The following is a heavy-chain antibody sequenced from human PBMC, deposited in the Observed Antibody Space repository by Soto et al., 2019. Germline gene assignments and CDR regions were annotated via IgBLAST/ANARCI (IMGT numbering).Heavy chain of an antibody. CDR1: GYTFTSYY. CDR3: ARDPLRPNSISWYFGAGLFDY. Sequence: QVQLVQSGAEVKKPGASVKVSCKASGYTFTSYYMHWVRQAPGQGLEWMGIINPSGGSTSYAQKFQGRVTMTRDTSTSTVYMELSSLRSEDTAVYYCARDPLRPNSISWYFGAGLFDYWGQGTLVTVSS. D-gene: IGHD6-13*01. J-gene: IGHJ4*02. CDR2: INPSGGST. V-gene: IGHV1-46*03.